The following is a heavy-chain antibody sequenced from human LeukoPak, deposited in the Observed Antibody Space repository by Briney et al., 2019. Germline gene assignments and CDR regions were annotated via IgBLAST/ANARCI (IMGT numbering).Heavy chain of an antibody. CDR1: GGSISSGGYY. Sequence: SETLSLTCTVSGGSISSGGYYWSWIRQHPGKGLEWIGYIYYSWSTYYNPSLKSRVTISVDTSKNQFSLKLSSVTAADTAVYYCARAGFGEFIFDYWGQGTLVTVSS. J-gene: IGHJ4*02. V-gene: IGHV4-31*03. CDR3: ARAGFGEFIFDY. CDR2: IYYSWST. D-gene: IGHD3-10*01.